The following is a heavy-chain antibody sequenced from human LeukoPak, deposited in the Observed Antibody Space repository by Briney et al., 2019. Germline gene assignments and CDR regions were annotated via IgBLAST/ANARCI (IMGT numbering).Heavy chain of an antibody. Sequence: GGSLRLSCAASGFTFSNYAMSWVRQAPGKGLEWVSGISGSGGSTYYADSVKGRFTISRDNSKNTLYLQMNSLRAEDTAIYYCAKGSSSYYFAFDIWGQGTMVTVSS. CDR1: GFTFSNYA. CDR2: ISGSGGST. D-gene: IGHD6-13*01. J-gene: IGHJ3*02. CDR3: AKGSSSYYFAFDI. V-gene: IGHV3-23*01.